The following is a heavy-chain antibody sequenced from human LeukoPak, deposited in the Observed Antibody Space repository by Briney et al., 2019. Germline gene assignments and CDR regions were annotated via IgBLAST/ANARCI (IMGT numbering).Heavy chain of an antibody. CDR1: VFTFSIYS. Sequence: GSPRLSSAASVFTFSIYSMHSVRQTPGKGLWWVSRINRDGSSTRCGDSVERRFHLSRDNAKNTLYLQMKSLRGEDAAVFLCARASGDYVEDFDYWGQGTLVTVSS. CDR3: ARASGDYVEDFDY. CDR2: INRDGSST. J-gene: IGHJ4*02. D-gene: IGHD4-17*01. V-gene: IGHV3-74*01.